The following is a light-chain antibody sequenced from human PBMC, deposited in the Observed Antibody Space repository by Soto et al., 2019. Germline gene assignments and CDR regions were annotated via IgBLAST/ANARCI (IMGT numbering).Light chain of an antibody. CDR1: SGSIATNY. CDR3: SSYTSHSPVI. CDR2: EDY. J-gene: IGLJ2*01. V-gene: IGLV6-57*04. Sequence: NFMLTQPHSVSESPGKTVIISCTRSSGSIATNYVQWYQQRPGSVPTTVIYEDYERPSGVPDRFSGSIDSSSNSASLTISGLQAEDEAVYFCSSYTSHSPVIFGGGTKVTVL.